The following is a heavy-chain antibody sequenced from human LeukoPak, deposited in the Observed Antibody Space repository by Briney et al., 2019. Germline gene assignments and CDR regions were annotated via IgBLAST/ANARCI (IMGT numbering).Heavy chain of an antibody. Sequence: GGSLRLSCAASGFTFSSYAMHWVRQAPGKGLEWVAVISYHGSNQYYADSVKGRFTISRDNSKNMLYLQMNSLRAEDTAVYYCARGQQLVHYWGQGTLVTVSS. CDR2: ISYHGSNQ. J-gene: IGHJ4*02. CDR1: GFTFSSYA. CDR3: ARGQQLVHY. V-gene: IGHV3-30-3*01. D-gene: IGHD6-13*01.